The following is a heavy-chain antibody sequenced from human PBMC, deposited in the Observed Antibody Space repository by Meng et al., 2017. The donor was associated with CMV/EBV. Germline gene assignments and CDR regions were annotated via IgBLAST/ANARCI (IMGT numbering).Heavy chain of an antibody. J-gene: IGHJ6*02. Sequence: GESLKISCAASGFTFSSYAMSWVRQAPGKGLEWVSVIYSGGSSTYYADSVKGRFTISRDNSKNTLYLQMNSPRAGDTAVYYCAKFYAAGLWYYYGMDVWGQGTTVTVSS. CDR3: AKFYAAGLWYYYGMDV. CDR2: IYSGGSST. D-gene: IGHD6-13*01. V-gene: IGHV3-23*03. CDR1: GFTFSSYA.